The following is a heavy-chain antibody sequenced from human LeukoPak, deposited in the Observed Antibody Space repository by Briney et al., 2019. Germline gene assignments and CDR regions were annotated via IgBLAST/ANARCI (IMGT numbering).Heavy chain of an antibody. V-gene: IGHV3-53*01. CDR2: FYVGGAT. CDR1: GFSVSNIY. CDR3: ARGDGYNFFDY. D-gene: IGHD5-24*01. Sequence: PGGSLRLSCAVSGFSVSNIYMSWVRQAPGKGLEWVSVFYVGGATYYADSVKGRFTISRDKSENTLYLQMKSLRAEDTAVYYCARGDGYNFFDYWGQGTLVTVSS. J-gene: IGHJ4*02.